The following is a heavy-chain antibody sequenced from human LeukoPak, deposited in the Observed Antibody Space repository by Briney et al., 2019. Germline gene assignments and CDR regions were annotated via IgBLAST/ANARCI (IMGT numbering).Heavy chain of an antibody. J-gene: IGHJ4*02. CDR3: ARDVGTALVTGDY. V-gene: IGHV4-39*07. CDR1: GGSISSSSYY. D-gene: IGHD5-18*01. CDR2: INHSGST. Sequence: SETLSLTCTVSGGSISSSSYYWGWIRQPPGKGLEWIGEINHSGSTNYNPSLKSRVTISVDTSKNQFSLKLSSVTAADTAVYYCARDVGTALVTGDYWGQGTLVTVSS.